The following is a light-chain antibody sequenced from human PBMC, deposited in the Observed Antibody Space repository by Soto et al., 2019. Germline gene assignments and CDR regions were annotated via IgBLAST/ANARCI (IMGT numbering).Light chain of an antibody. CDR1: ESISFY. Sequence: DIHMTQSPSSLSASVGDRVIITCRASESISFYLNWYLQKPGKAPELLIAAESSLYSAVPSRFSDSGSGTNFTLTISSLQPEDFANYYCQQSYSIPRAFGGGTKVEI. CDR2: AES. J-gene: IGKJ4*01. V-gene: IGKV1-39*01. CDR3: QQSYSIPRA.